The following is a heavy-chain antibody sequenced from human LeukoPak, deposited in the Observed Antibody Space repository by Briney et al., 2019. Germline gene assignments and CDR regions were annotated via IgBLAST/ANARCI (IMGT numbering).Heavy chain of an antibody. J-gene: IGHJ4*02. CDR2: IYHSGST. Sequence: SETLSLTCTVSGYSISSGYYWGWIRQPPGQGLEWIGSIYHSGSTYYNPSLKSRVTISVDTSKNQFSLKLSSVTAADTAVYYCARVSYFDSGGYYYYFDYWGQGTLVTVSS. D-gene: IGHD3-22*01. CDR1: GYSISSGYY. V-gene: IGHV4-38-2*02. CDR3: ARVSYFDSGGYYYYFDY.